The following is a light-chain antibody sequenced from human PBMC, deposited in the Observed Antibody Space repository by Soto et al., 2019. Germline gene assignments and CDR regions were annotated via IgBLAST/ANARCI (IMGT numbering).Light chain of an antibody. CDR2: GAS. V-gene: IGKV3-20*01. CDR1: QSIDSSY. Sequence: EIVLTRSPGTLSLSPGERATLSCRASQSIDSSYLAWYQQKPGQAPKLLIHGASSRATGIPDRISGSGSGTDFTLTISRLEPEDFAVYYCQQYGGSWTFGQGTKVDIK. CDR3: QQYGGSWT. J-gene: IGKJ1*01.